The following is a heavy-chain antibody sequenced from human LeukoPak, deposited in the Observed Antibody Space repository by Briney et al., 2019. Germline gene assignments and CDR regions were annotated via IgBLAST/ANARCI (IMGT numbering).Heavy chain of an antibody. CDR1: GGSISSYY. J-gene: IGHJ5*02. D-gene: IGHD4-11*01. V-gene: IGHV4-59*01. CDR3: ARGDYTNYNWFDP. Sequence: PSETLSLTCTVSGGSISSYYWSWIRQPPGKGLEWIGYFYYSGSTKYNPSLKSRATISVDTPKNQFFLKLTSVTAADTAVYYCARGDYTNYNWFDPWGQGTLVTVSS. CDR2: FYYSGST.